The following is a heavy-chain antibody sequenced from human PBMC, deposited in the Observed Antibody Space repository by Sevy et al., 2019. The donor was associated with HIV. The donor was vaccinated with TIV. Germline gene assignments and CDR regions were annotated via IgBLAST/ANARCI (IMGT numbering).Heavy chain of an antibody. Sequence: SETLSLTCNVSGGSIRSGRYYWSWIRQPAGKGLEGIGRIYIRGTTNYNPTLKSRITMSVDTSKNQFSLKLSYVTATDTAVYYCARELSDYGMDVWGQGTTVTVSS. J-gene: IGHJ6*02. CDR3: ARELSDYGMDV. CDR2: IYIRGTT. CDR1: GGSIRSGRYY. V-gene: IGHV4-61*02.